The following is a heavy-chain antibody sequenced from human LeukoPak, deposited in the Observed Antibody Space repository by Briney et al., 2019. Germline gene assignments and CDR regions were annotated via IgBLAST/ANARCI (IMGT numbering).Heavy chain of an antibody. CDR3: VKDLTGSWSFDY. V-gene: IGHV3-64D*06. Sequence: GGSLRLSCSTSGFTFSNHFMHWVRQAPGKGLEYVSSIGPNGASTLYADSVKGRFTISRDNSKNALYLQLTSLRLEDTALYYCVKDLTGSWSFDYWGQGTLVTVSS. J-gene: IGHJ4*02. CDR1: GFTFSNHF. D-gene: IGHD3-9*01. CDR2: IGPNGAST.